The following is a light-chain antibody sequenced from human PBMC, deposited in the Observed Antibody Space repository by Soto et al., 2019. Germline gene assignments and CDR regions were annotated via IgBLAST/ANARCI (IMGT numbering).Light chain of an antibody. Sequence: QSALTQPASVSGSPGQSITISCTGTSSDVGGYNYVSWYQQHPGKAPKLMIYDVSNRPSGVSNPFSGSKSGNTASLTISGLQAEDEADYYYSSYTNSSTPLHVVFGGGTKLTVL. CDR2: DVS. J-gene: IGLJ2*01. V-gene: IGLV2-14*01. CDR1: SSDVGGYNY. CDR3: SSYTNSSTPLHVV.